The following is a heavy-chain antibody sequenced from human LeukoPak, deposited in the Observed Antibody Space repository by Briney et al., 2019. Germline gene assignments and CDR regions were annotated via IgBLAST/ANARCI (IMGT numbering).Heavy chain of an antibody. CDR3: ATPYYDSSGLFDY. J-gene: IGHJ4*02. CDR1: GGTFSSYA. Sequence: ASVKVSCKASGGTFSSYAISWVRQAPGQGLEWMGGIIPIFGTANYAQKFQGRVTITADESTSTAYMELSSLRSADTAVSYCATPYYDSSGLFDYWGQGTLVTVSS. D-gene: IGHD3-22*01. V-gene: IGHV1-69*13. CDR2: IIPIFGTA.